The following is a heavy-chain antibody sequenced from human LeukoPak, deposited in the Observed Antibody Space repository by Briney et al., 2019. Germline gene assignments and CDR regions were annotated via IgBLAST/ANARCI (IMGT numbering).Heavy chain of an antibody. V-gene: IGHV3-21*01. CDR2: ISSSSSYI. CDR1: GFTFSNAW. CDR3: ARVVAAAGSDY. D-gene: IGHD6-13*01. J-gene: IGHJ4*02. Sequence: PGGSLRLSCAASGFTFSNAWMSRVRQAPGKGLEWASSISSSSSYIYYADSVKGRFTISRDNAKNSLYLQMNSLRAEDTAVYYCARVVAAAGSDYWGQGTLVTVSS.